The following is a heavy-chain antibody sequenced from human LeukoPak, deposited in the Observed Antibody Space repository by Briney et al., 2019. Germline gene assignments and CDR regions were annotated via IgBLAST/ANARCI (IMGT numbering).Heavy chain of an antibody. CDR1: GFTLSSYS. Sequence: AGGSLRLSCAASGFTLSSYSMNWVRQAPGKGLEWVSSISSSSSYIYYADSVKGRFTISRDNAKNSLYLQMSSLRAEDTAVYYCARDQVWYYDFWSGKNWFDPWGQGTLVTVSS. D-gene: IGHD3-3*01. J-gene: IGHJ5*02. V-gene: IGHV3-21*01. CDR3: ARDQVWYYDFWSGKNWFDP. CDR2: ISSSSSYI.